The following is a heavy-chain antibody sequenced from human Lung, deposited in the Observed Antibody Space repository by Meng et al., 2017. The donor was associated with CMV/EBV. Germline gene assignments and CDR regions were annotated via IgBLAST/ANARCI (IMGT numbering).Heavy chain of an antibody. Sequence: QVQVVQSGSEVTKAGASVKVSCKASGYTFTGYYMHWVRQAPGQGLEWMGRINPNSGGTNYAQKFQGRVTMTRDTSISTAYMELSRLRSDDTAVYYCAHQAVAGTRGWFDPWGQGTLVTVSS. V-gene: IGHV1-2*06. D-gene: IGHD6-19*01. CDR2: INPNSGGT. J-gene: IGHJ5*02. CDR3: AHQAVAGTRGWFDP. CDR1: GYTFTGYY.